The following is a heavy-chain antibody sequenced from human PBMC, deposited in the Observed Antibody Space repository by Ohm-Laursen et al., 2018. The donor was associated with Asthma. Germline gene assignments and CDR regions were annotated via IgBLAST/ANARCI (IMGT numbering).Heavy chain of an antibody. CDR2: IIPIFGTA. CDR3: AREHYYGSGSYLDY. J-gene: IGHJ4*02. V-gene: IGHV1-69*13. CDR1: GGTFSSYA. D-gene: IGHD3-10*01. Sequence: GASVKVPCKASGGTFSSYAISWVRQAPGQGLEWMGGIIPIFGTANYAQKFQGRVTITADESTSTAYMELSSLRSEDTAVYYCAREHYYGSGSYLDYWGQGTLVTVSS.